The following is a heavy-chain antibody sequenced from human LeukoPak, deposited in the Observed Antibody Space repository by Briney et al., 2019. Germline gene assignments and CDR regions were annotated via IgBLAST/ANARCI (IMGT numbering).Heavy chain of an antibody. D-gene: IGHD2-15*01. V-gene: IGHV3-21*04. CDR3: AKAPVTTCRGAFCYPFDY. J-gene: IGHJ4*02. CDR1: GFTFSDYT. Sequence: AGGSLRLSCAASGFTFSDYTLNWVRQAPGKGLEWVSSMTGRKSYIFYADSVKGRFTISRDSSKNTLFLQMNRLRPEDAAVYYCAKAPVTTCRGAFCYPFDYWGLGTLVTVSS. CDR2: MTGRKSYI.